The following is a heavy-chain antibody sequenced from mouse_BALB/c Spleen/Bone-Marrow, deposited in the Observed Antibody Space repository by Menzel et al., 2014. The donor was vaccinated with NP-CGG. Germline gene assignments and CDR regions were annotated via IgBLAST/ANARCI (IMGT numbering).Heavy chain of an antibody. D-gene: IGHD1-1*01. V-gene: IGHV1-87*01. Sequence: SGAELARPGASVKLSCKASAYTFTSYWMQWVKQRPGQGLEWIGAIYPGDGDTRYTQKFKGKATLTADKSSSTAYMQLSSLAAEVSAVYYCARGYYYGSPCVWYFDVWGAGTTVTVSS. CDR1: AYTFTSYW. CDR3: ARGYYYGSPCVWYFDV. J-gene: IGHJ1*01. CDR2: IYPGDGDT.